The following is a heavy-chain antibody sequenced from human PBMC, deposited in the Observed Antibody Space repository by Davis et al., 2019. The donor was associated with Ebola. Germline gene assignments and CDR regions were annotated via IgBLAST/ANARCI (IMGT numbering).Heavy chain of an antibody. CDR3: ARGGIAAPYYYGMDV. J-gene: IGHJ6*02. CDR2: ISGSGGNT. V-gene: IGHV3-23*01. CDR1: GVTFSNDA. Sequence: GESLKISCAGSGVTFSNDAVSWVRQAPGKGLEWVSVISGSGGNTYNADSVKGRFTISRDNSKNTVYLQMNSLRPEDTAVYYCARGGIAAPYYYGMDVWGQGTTVTVSS. D-gene: IGHD6-13*01.